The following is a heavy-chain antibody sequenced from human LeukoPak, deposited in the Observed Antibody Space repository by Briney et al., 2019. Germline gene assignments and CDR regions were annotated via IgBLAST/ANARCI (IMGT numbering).Heavy chain of an antibody. V-gene: IGHV4-39*07. D-gene: IGHD3-9*01. CDR1: GGSISSSSYY. CDR3: ARDWRYFDWSAKLYYFDY. Sequence: SETLSLTCTVSGGSISSSSYYWGWIRQPPGKGLECIGSIYYSGSTYYNPSLKSRVTISVDTSKNQFSLKLSSVTAADTAVYYCARDWRYFDWSAKLYYFDYWGQGTLVTVSS. J-gene: IGHJ4*02. CDR2: IYYSGST.